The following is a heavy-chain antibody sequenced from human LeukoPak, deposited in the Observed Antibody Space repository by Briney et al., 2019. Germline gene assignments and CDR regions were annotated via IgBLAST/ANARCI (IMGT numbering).Heavy chain of an antibody. Sequence: ASVKVSCKASGYTFTGSYMHWVRQAPGQGLEWMGWINPNSGGTNYAQKFQGRVTMTRDTSISTAYTELSRLRSDDTAVYYCARGDTVVVPAAILDYWGQGTLVTVYS. CDR2: INPNSGGT. CDR3: ARGDTVVVPAAILDY. V-gene: IGHV1-2*02. D-gene: IGHD2-2*01. J-gene: IGHJ4*02. CDR1: GYTFTGSY.